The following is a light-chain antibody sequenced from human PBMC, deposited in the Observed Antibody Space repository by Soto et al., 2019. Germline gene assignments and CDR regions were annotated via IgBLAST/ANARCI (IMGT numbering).Light chain of an antibody. CDR1: QRVPSKY. CDR2: GAS. CDR3: QQHGTSPRT. J-gene: IGKJ1*01. Sequence: VFAASPCTPALSTGERGPRSCRAGQRVPSKYLAWYQQNPGQAPRLLIYGASNRATGIPDKFSGSGSGTDFTLTISSLEPEYFAVYYCQQHGTSPRTFGEGTKVDIK. V-gene: IGKV3-20*01.